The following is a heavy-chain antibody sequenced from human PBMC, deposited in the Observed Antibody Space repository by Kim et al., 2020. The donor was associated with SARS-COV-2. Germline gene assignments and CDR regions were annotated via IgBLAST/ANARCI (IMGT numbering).Heavy chain of an antibody. CDR1: GGSISSGGYY. J-gene: IGHJ4*02. V-gene: IGHV4-31*03. D-gene: IGHD3-3*01. CDR2: IYYSGST. CDR3: ARGGSITIFGVVEYYFDY. Sequence: SETLSLTCTVSGGSISSGGYYWSWIRQHPGKGLEWIGYIYYSGSTYYNPSLKSRVTISVDTSKNQFSLKLSSVTAADTAVYYCARGGSITIFGVVEYYFDYWGQGTLVTVSS.